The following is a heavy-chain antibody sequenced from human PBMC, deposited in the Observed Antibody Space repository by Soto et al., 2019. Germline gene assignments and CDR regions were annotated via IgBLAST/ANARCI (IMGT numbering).Heavy chain of an antibody. CDR3: ARDIRGVIFY. CDR1: GGSISSGDYY. Sequence: SETLSLTCAVSGGSISSGDYYWSWIRQPPGKGLEWIGYIYYSGSTYYNPSLKSRVTISVDTSKNQFSLKLSSVTAADTAVYYCARDIRGVIFYWGQGTLVTVSS. D-gene: IGHD3-10*01. J-gene: IGHJ4*02. V-gene: IGHV4-30-4*01. CDR2: IYYSGST.